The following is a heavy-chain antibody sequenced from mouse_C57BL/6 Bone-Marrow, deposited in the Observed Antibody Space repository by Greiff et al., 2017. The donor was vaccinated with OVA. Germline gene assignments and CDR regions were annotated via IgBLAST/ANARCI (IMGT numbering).Heavy chain of an antibody. D-gene: IGHD1-1*01. CDR2: INSDGGST. Sequence: EVQLVESGGGLVQPGESLKLSCESNEYEFPSHDMSWVRKTPEKSLELVAAINSDGGSTYYPDTMERRFIISRDNTKKTRYLQISSMKSEDTALYYYARQRYGSSYWYFDVWGTGTTVTVSA. J-gene: IGHJ1*03. CDR3: ARQRYGSSYWYFDV. CDR1: EYEFPSHD. V-gene: IGHV5-2*01.